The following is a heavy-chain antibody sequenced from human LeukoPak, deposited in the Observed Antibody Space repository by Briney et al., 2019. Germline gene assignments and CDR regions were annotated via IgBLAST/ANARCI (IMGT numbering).Heavy chain of an antibody. V-gene: IGHV1-2*02. CDR2: MNPNSGGT. CDR1: GYTFTSYD. CDR3: ARAQIRGYYDSSGYAPLDY. Sequence: ASVKVSCKASGYTFTSYDINWVRQATGQGLEWMGWMNPNSGGTNYAQKFQGRVTMTRDTSISTAYMELSRLRSDDTAVYYCARAQIRGYYDSSGYAPLDYWGQGTLVTVSS. D-gene: IGHD3-22*01. J-gene: IGHJ4*02.